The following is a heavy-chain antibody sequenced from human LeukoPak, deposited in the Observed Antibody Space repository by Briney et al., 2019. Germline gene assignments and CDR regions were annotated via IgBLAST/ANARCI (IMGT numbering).Heavy chain of an antibody. CDR2: IHYRGTT. J-gene: IGHJ4*02. CDR3: ARDEHGDFQGFDY. D-gene: IGHD4-17*01. Sequence: PLETLSLTCTVSGASFSSYYWNWIRQSPGKGLGWLGNIHYRGTTNYNPSLKNRVTLSLDTSKSQFVLKVTSVTAADTAVYYCARDEHGDFQGFDYWGQGTRVTVSS. V-gene: IGHV4-59*13. CDR1: GASFSSYY.